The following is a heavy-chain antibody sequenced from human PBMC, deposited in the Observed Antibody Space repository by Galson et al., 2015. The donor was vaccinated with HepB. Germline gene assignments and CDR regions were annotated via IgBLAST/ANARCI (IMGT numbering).Heavy chain of an antibody. V-gene: IGHV3-48*02. Sequence: SLRLSCAASGFTFSSYSMNWVRQAPGKGLEWVSYISSSSSTIYYADPVKGRFTISRDNAKNSLYLQMNSLRDEDTAVYYCARDSRGSGSLFDWGQGTLVTVSS. J-gene: IGHJ4*02. CDR1: GFTFSSYS. D-gene: IGHD3-10*01. CDR2: ISSSSSTI. CDR3: ARDSRGSGSLFD.